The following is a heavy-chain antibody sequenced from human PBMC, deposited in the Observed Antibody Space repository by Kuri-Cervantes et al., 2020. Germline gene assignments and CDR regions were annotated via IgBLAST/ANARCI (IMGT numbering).Heavy chain of an antibody. CDR3: ARAGRYYYGSGSLPLDY. CDR1: GGSFSGYY. V-gene: IGHV4-34*01. Sequence: GSLRLSCAVYGGSFSGYYWSWIRQPPGKGLEWIGEINHSGSTSYNPSLKSRVTISVDTSKNQFSLKLSSVTAADTAVYYCARAGRYYYGSGSLPLDYWGQGTLVTVSS. J-gene: IGHJ4*02. CDR2: INHSGST. D-gene: IGHD3-10*01.